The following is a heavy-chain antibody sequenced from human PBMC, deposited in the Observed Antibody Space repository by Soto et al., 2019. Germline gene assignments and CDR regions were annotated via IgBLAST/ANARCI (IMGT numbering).Heavy chain of an antibody. CDR2: ISYDGSDK. D-gene: IGHD3-22*01. V-gene: IGHV3-30-3*01. J-gene: IGHJ4*02. CDR3: ARDYYKYYDSSGYYRSPAY. CDR1: GFTFSSYA. Sequence: QVQLVESGGGVVQPGRSLRLSCAASGFTFSSYAMHWVRQAPGKGLEWVGLISYDGSDKYYADSVKGRFTISRDNSRNTLFLQMNSLRAEDTAVYYCARDYYKYYDSSGYYRSPAYWGKGTLVTVSS.